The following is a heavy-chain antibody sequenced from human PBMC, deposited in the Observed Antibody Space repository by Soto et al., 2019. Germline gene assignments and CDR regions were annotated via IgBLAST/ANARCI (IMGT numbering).Heavy chain of an antibody. J-gene: IGHJ3*02. Sequence: EVQLLESGGGLVQPGGSLRLSCAASGFTFSSYAMSWVRQAPGKGLEWVSAISGSGGSTYYAESVKGRFTISRDNSKNTLYLQMNSLRAEDTAVYYCAKDYYDILTGYPNDAFDIWGQGTMVTVSS. CDR1: GFTFSSYA. CDR2: ISGSGGST. V-gene: IGHV3-23*01. D-gene: IGHD3-9*01. CDR3: AKDYYDILTGYPNDAFDI.